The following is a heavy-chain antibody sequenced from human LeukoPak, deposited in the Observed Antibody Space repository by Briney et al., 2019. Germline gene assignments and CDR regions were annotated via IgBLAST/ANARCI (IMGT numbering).Heavy chain of an antibody. Sequence: GGSLRLSCAASGFTFSSYGMPWVRQAPGKGLEWVAVISYDGSNKYYADSVKGRFTISRDNSKNTLYLQMNSLRAEDTAVYYCAKDRGYSSGWYGEGFDYWGQGTLVTVSS. D-gene: IGHD6-19*01. CDR3: AKDRGYSSGWYGEGFDY. CDR2: ISYDGSNK. V-gene: IGHV3-30*18. CDR1: GFTFSSYG. J-gene: IGHJ4*02.